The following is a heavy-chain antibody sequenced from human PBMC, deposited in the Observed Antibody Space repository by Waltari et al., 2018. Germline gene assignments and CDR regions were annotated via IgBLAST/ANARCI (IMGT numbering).Heavy chain of an antibody. Sequence: EVQLVQSGAEVKKPGESLKISCTGSGYSFTSYWIGWVRQMPGKGREWMGIIDPGDSDTRYSPAFPGQVTSPAEKPISTASLQWISMKASDTAMYYCAGHDVIQGPYCRGGSCLLGFDPWGQGTLVTVSS. CDR2: IDPGDSDT. CDR3: AGHDVIQGPYCRGGSCLLGFDP. CDR1: GYSFTSYW. D-gene: IGHD2-15*01. V-gene: IGHV5-51*01. J-gene: IGHJ5*02.